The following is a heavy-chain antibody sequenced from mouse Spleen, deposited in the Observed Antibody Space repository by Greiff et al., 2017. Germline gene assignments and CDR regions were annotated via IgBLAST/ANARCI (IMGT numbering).Heavy chain of an antibody. CDR2: IDPSDSYT. Sequence: QVQLQQPGAELVMPGASVKLSCKASGYTFTSYWMHWVKQRPGQGLEWIGEIDPSDSYTNYNQKFKGKATLTVDKSSSTAYMQLSSLTSEDSAVYYCATIYYDYDLGGWGQGTTLTVSS. CDR1: GYTFTSYW. D-gene: IGHD2-4*01. CDR3: ATIYYDYDLGG. V-gene: IGHV1-69*01. J-gene: IGHJ2*01.